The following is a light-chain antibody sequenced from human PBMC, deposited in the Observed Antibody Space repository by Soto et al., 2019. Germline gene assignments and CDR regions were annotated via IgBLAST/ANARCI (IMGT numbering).Light chain of an antibody. CDR2: KVS. CDR1: QSLVYSDGNNT. CDR3: MQGTHWGFT. J-gene: IGKJ3*01. Sequence: DVVMTQSPLSLPVTLGQPASISCRSSQSLVYSDGNNTLKWFQQRPGQSPRRLIYKVSNRDSGVRERLIGSGSGTDFKLKISRVEAEEVGVYYIMQGTHWGFTFGPGTKVYIK. V-gene: IGKV2-30*01.